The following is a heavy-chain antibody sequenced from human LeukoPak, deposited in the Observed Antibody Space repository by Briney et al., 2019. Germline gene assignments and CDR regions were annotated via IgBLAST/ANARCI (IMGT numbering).Heavy chain of an antibody. V-gene: IGHV1-69*05. CDR2: IIPIFGTA. CDR1: GGTFSSYA. Sequence: SVKVSCKASGGTFSSYAISWVRQAPGQGLEWMGRIIPIFGTANYAQKFQGGVTITTDESTSTAYMELSSLRSEDTAVYYCARHIAVAGYDYWGQGTLVTVSS. CDR3: ARHIAVAGYDY. J-gene: IGHJ4*02. D-gene: IGHD6-19*01.